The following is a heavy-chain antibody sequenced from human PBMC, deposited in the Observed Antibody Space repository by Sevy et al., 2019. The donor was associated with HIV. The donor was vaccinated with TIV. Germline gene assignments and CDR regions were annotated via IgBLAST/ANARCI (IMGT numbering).Heavy chain of an antibody. CDR3: VKGGFQPDYFDY. CDR1: KFTFSNYA. J-gene: IGHJ4*02. V-gene: IGHV3-23*01. Sequence: GGYLRLSCSASKFTFSNYAMSWVRQAPGKGLEWVSTITSSGRSTYDADSAKGRFTISRDNSKNTLYLQMHSLRAEDTAVYYCVKGGFQPDYFDYWGQGTLVTVSS. D-gene: IGHD2-21*01. CDR2: ITSSGRST.